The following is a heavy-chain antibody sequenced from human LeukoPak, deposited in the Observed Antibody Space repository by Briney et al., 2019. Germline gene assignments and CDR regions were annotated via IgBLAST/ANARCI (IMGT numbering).Heavy chain of an antibody. J-gene: IGHJ4*02. V-gene: IGHV3-7*01. CDR1: GFTFTNSW. CDR3: ARDTDGCLYY. CDR2: IKQDGSTK. Sequence: GGSLRLSCVSSGFTFTNSWMTWVRQAPGKGLEWVANIKQDGSTKHYVDSLKGRSTISRDNPKNSLYLQMSSLRADDTAVYYCARDTDGCLYYWGQGILVTVAS. D-gene: IGHD4/OR15-4a*01.